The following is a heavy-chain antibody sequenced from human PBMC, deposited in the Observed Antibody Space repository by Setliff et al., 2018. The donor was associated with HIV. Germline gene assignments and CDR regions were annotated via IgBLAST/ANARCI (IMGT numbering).Heavy chain of an antibody. CDR1: GGSISSYY. Sequence: SETLSLTCSVSGGSISSYYWSWIRQPAGKGLEWIGRIYARGGTNYNPSLESRVTMSVDTSMNQFSLKVNSVTAADSAVYYCVRRMAAGTFDYWGQGTLVTVSS. CDR3: VRRMAAGTFDY. CDR2: IYARGGT. J-gene: IGHJ4*02. V-gene: IGHV4-4*07. D-gene: IGHD6-13*01.